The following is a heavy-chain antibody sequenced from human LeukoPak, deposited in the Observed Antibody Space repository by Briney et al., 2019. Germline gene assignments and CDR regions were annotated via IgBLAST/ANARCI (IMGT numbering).Heavy chain of an antibody. CDR3: AKDRHCSGGSCSTVLDY. CDR1: GFTFSSYV. V-gene: IGHV3-30*02. Sequence: GGFLRLSCAASGFTFSSYVMHWVRQAPGKGLEWVTFIRYDGGNKYYADSVKGRFTISRDNSKNTLYLQMNSLRPEDTAVYYCAKDRHCSGGSCSTVLDYWGQGTLVTVSS. J-gene: IGHJ4*02. CDR2: IRYDGGNK. D-gene: IGHD2-15*01.